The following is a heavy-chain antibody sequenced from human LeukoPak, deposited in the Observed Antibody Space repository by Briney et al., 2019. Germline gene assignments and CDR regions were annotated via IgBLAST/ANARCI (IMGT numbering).Heavy chain of an antibody. CDR2: IRYDGSNK. D-gene: IGHD4-17*01. CDR3: ATGAAYGDYVSY. CDR1: GFTFSSYG. V-gene: IGHV3-30*02. J-gene: IGHJ4*02. Sequence: GGSLRLSCAASGFTFSSYGMHWVRQAPGKGLEWVAFIRYDGSNKYYADSVKGRFTISRDNSKNTLYLQMNSLRAGDTAVYYCATGAAYGDYVSYWGQGTLVTVSS.